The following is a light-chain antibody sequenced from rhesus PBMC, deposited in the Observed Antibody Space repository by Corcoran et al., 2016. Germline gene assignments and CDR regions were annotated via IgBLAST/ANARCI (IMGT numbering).Light chain of an antibody. J-gene: IGKJ1*01. V-gene: IGKV1S14*01. CDR2: NAS. Sequence: DIQMTQSPSSLSASVGDTVTITCRASQGISNYLAWYQQKPGKAPKPLVYNASNLESGGPSRFSGSGSGTNFTLTISSLPPEDFATYYCQQHNSYPPTFGQGTKVEIK. CDR1: QGISNY. CDR3: QQHNSYPPT.